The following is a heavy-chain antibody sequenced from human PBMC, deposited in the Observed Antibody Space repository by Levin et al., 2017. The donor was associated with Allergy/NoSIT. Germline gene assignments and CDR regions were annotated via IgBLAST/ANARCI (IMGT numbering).Heavy chain of an antibody. CDR1: GFTFSNAW. CDR2: IKSKSDGGAI. D-gene: IGHD2-15*01. V-gene: IGHV3-15*01. CDR3: TTDSVVMFSAMGY. J-gene: IGHJ4*02. Sequence: LSLTCAASGFTFSNAWMTWVRQAPGKGLEWLGRIKSKSDGGAIEYAAPVQGRFTISRDDADKTWFLQMNSLRTEDTGMYYCTTDSVVMFSAMGYWGQGTLVTVS.